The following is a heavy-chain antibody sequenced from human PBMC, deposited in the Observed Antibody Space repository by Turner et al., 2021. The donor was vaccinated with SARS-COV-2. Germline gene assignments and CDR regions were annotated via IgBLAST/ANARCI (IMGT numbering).Heavy chain of an antibody. CDR2: ITGSGGST. CDR3: AKGGYGDYVCFDY. CDR1: GFTFSSYS. D-gene: IGHD4-17*01. J-gene: IGHJ4*02. Sequence: EVQLLESGGGLVQPGGSLRLSCAASGFTFSSYSMSWVRQAAGEGLEWVSAITGSGGSTYYADAERGRFTISRDNTKNTLYLKMNSLRAEDTVVYCCAKGGYGDYVCFDYWGQGTLVTVSS. V-gene: IGHV3-23*01.